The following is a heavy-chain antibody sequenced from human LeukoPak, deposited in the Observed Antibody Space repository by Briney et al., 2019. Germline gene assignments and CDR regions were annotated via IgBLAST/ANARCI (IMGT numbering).Heavy chain of an antibody. CDR1: GYRFNSHW. CDR2: IYPGDSDT. D-gene: IGHD2-15*01. Sequence: GGPLKISFQGSGYRFNSHWIAWGRPMPGKGREGMGIIYPGDSDTRYSPSFQGQITISADKSINTAYLRWSSLKASDTAMYYCARAYYCGGGSCKLEYWGQGTLVTVSS. J-gene: IGHJ4*02. CDR3: ARAYYCGGGSCKLEY. V-gene: IGHV5-51*01.